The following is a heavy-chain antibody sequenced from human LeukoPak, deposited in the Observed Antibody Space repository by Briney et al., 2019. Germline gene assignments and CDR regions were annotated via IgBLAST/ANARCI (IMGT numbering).Heavy chain of an antibody. J-gene: IGHJ4*02. CDR3: AKVFSGDFDY. CDR2: ISGSGGST. D-gene: IGHD6-25*01. V-gene: IGHV3-23*01. Sequence: GGSLRLSCAASGFTFSSYAMRWVRQAPGKGLEWVSAISGSGGSTYYADSVKGWFTISRDNSKNTLYLQMNSLRAEDTAVYYCAKVFSGDFDYWGQGTLVTVSS. CDR1: GFTFSSYA.